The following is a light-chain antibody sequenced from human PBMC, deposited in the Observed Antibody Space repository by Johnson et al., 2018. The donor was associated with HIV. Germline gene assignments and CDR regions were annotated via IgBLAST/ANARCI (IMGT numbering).Light chain of an antibody. J-gene: IGLJ1*01. V-gene: IGLV1-51*01. Sequence: QSVLTQPPSVSAAPGQKVTISCSGSSSNIGNNYVSWYQQLPGTAPKLIIYDNNKPPSGIPDRFSGSKSGKSATLGITGLQTGDEAEYYCGTWDSSLSCYVFGPGTKFTVL. CDR2: DNN. CDR3: GTWDSSLSCYV. CDR1: SSNIGNNY.